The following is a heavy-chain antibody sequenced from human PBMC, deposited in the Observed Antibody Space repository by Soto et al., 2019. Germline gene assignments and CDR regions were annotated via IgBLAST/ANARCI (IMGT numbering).Heavy chain of an antibody. J-gene: IGHJ4*02. V-gene: IGHV3-21*06. CDR2: INSDSDYI. D-gene: IGHD2-15*01. CDR3: ARDSGAAKSYFNY. Sequence: LRLSCAASGFTFGTYTMNWVRQAPGKGLEWVSSINSDSDYIYYADSVRGRFTTSRDNAQSSLYLQMNSLRADDTAVYFCARDSGAAKSYFNYWGQGVLVTVSS. CDR1: GFTFGTYT.